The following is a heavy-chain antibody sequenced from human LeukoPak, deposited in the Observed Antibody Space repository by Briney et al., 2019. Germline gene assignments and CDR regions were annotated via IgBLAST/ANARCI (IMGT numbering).Heavy chain of an antibody. D-gene: IGHD6-6*01. J-gene: IGHJ4*02. Sequence: GGSLRLSCAASGFTFSSYAMSWVRQAPGKGLEWVSAISGSGGSTYYADSVKGRFTISRDNSKNTLYLQMNSLRAEDTAVYYCARPRGELVGFFDYWGQGTLVTVSS. CDR1: GFTFSSYA. V-gene: IGHV3-23*01. CDR3: ARPRGELVGFFDY. CDR2: ISGSGGST.